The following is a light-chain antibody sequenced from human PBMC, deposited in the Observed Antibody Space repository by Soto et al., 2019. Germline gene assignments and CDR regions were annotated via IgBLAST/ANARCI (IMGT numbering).Light chain of an antibody. CDR3: QQYGTSPPTYT. J-gene: IGKJ2*01. CDR1: HLFSSSY. V-gene: IGKV3-20*01. CDR2: GAS. Sequence: EIVLTQSPGTLSLSPGERATLSCRASHLFSSSYLAWYQHKPGQAPRLLIYGASNRATGIPDRFSGSGSGTDFTLTISRLEPEDIAVYDCQQYGTSPPTYTFGQGTKLEIK.